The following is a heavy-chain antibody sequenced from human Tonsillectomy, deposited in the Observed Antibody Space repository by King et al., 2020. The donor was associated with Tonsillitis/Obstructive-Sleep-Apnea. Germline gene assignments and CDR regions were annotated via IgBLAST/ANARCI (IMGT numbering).Heavy chain of an antibody. CDR3: AKVGINRWAPWGDFVY. CDR2: ISAYNGKT. J-gene: IGHJ4*02. V-gene: IGHV1-18*01. Sequence: QLVQSGAEVKKPGASMKVSCKASGYTFTSYGISWVRQAPGQGLEWMGWISAYNGKTNYAQKLQGRVTMTTDTSTSTAYMELRSLRSDDTAVYYCAKVGINRWAPWGDFVYWGQGTLVTVSS. D-gene: IGHD2-21*01. CDR1: GYTFTSYG.